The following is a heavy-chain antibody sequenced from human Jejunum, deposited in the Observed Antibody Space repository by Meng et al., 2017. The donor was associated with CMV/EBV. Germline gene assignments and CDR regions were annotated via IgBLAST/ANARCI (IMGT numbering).Heavy chain of an antibody. CDR1: GGSINDYY. Sequence: TVSGGSINDYYLSWIRQSPGKGLEWIGYIYYSGATRYNPSLESRVSISIDTSRKHFSLKMASVTAADTAMYYCARDNGDYYYGMDVWGQGTPVTVSS. D-gene: IGHD4-17*01. J-gene: IGHJ6*02. CDR2: IYYSGAT. CDR3: ARDNGDYYYGMDV. V-gene: IGHV4-59*01.